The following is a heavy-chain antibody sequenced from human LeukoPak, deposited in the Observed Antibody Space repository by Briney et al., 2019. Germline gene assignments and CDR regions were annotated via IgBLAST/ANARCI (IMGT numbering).Heavy chain of an antibody. J-gene: IGHJ3*02. Sequence: ASVKVSSKASGYTFTSYGISWVRHAPGQGLEWRGWISAYKGNTNYAQKLQGRVTMTTDPSTSTAYMELRSLRSDDTAVYYCARGTSYDILTGYYDAFDIWGQGTMVTVSS. CDR1: GYTFTSYG. CDR2: ISAYKGNT. V-gene: IGHV1-18*01. D-gene: IGHD3-9*01. CDR3: ARGTSYDILTGYYDAFDI.